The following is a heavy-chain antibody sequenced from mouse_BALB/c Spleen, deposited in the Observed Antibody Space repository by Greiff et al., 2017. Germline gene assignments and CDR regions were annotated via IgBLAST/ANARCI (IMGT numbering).Heavy chain of an antibody. D-gene: IGHD2-3*01. Sequence: EVKLVESGGGLVQPGGSRKLSCAASGFTFSSFGMHWVRQAPEKGLEWVAYISSGSSTIYYADTVKGRFTISRDNPKNTLFLQMTSLRSEDTAMYYCARWAGDGYYFDYWGQGTTLTVSS. J-gene: IGHJ2*01. CDR3: ARWAGDGYYFDY. CDR2: ISSGSSTI. CDR1: GFTFSSFG. V-gene: IGHV5-17*02.